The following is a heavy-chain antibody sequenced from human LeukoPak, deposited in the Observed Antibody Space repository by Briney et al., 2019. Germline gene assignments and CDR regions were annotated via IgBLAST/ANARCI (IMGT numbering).Heavy chain of an antibody. CDR1: GFTFSDYW. V-gene: IGHV3-7*01. D-gene: IGHD6-6*01. J-gene: IGHJ4*02. CDR3: ARRGGSSSRRSPIDY. CDR2: IKQDGSQR. Sequence: GGSLRLSCTASGFTFSDYWMTWVRQAPGKGPEWVANIKQDGSQRYYVDSVRGRFTISRDNAKNSLFLQMNGLRAEDTAVYYCARRGGSSSRRSPIDYWGQRTLVTLSS.